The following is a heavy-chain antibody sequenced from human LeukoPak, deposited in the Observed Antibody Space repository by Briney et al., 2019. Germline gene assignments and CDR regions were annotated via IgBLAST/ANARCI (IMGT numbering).Heavy chain of an antibody. CDR2: ISSSSSYI. V-gene: IGHV3-21*01. CDR3: ASTRYSSSWYLPYFDY. D-gene: IGHD6-13*01. Sequence: GGSLRLSCAASGFTFSSYSMNWVRQAPGKGLEWVLSISSSSSYIYYADSVKGRFTISRDNAKNSLYLQMNSLRAEDTAVYYCASTRYSSSWYLPYFDYWGQGTLVTVSS. J-gene: IGHJ4*02. CDR1: GFTFSSYS.